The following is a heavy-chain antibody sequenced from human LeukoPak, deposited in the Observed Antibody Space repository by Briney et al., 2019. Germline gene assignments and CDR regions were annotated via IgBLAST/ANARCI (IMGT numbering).Heavy chain of an antibody. D-gene: IGHD3-3*01. CDR3: AKDFDYDFWSGYGPRFDY. V-gene: IGHV3-30*02. J-gene: IGHJ4*02. Sequence: GGSLRLSCAASGFTFSSYGMHWVRQAPGKGLEWVAFIRYDGSNKYYADSVKGRFTISRDNSKNTLYLQMNSLRAEDTAVYYCAKDFDYDFWSGYGPRFDYWGQGTLVTVSS. CDR1: GFTFSSYG. CDR2: IRYDGSNK.